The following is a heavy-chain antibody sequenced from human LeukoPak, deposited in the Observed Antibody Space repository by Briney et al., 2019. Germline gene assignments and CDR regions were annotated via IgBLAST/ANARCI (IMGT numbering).Heavy chain of an antibody. D-gene: IGHD5-24*01. J-gene: IGHJ4*02. CDR2: INPNSGGT. CDR3: ARDEGDGYNCAY. Sequence: ASVKVSCKASGYTFTGYYMHWVRRAPGQGLEWMGWINPNSGGTNYAQKFQGRVTMTRDTSISTAYMELSRLRSDDTAVYYCARDEGDGYNCAYWGQGTLVTVSS. CDR1: GYTFTGYY. V-gene: IGHV1-2*02.